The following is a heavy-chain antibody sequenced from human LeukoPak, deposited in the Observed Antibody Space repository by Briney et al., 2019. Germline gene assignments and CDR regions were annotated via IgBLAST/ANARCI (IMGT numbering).Heavy chain of an antibody. CDR3: ARATRYSSSSNY. CDR2: ISGSGGST. Sequence: PGGSLRLSCAASGFTFSTYAMSWVRQAPGKGLEWVSAISGSGGSTYYADSVKGRFTISRDNSKNTLYLQMNSLRAEDTAVYYCARATRYSSSSNYWGQGTLVTVSS. J-gene: IGHJ4*02. V-gene: IGHV3-23*01. CDR1: GFTFSTYA. D-gene: IGHD6-6*01.